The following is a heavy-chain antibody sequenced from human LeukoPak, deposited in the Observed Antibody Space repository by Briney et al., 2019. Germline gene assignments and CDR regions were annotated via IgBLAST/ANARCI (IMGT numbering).Heavy chain of an antibody. Sequence: QPAGSLRLSCAASGFTFSTYVMNWVRQAPGKGLEWVSTMSDSGGSTYYADSVKGRFTITRVNTKSTLYLQMNSLRAEDTAVYYCGRYYVMDVWGQGTSVTV. CDR3: GRYYVMDV. CDR2: MSDSGGST. V-gene: IGHV3-23*01. CDR1: GFTFSTYV. J-gene: IGHJ6*02.